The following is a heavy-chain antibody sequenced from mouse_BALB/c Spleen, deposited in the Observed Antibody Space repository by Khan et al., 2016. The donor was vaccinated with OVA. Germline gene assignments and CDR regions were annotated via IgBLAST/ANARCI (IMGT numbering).Heavy chain of an antibody. Sequence: QVQLKQSGPELKKPGETVKISCKASGYTLTNYGMNWVKQAPGKGLKWMGWINTYTGEATYADDFKGRFVFSLETSARTAYLQINNLKTEDTATDFCSRSNGNYWFAYWGQGTLVTVSA. CDR1: GYTLTNYG. CDR3: SRSNGNYWFAY. J-gene: IGHJ3*01. CDR2: INTYTGEA. V-gene: IGHV9-3-1*01. D-gene: IGHD2-1*01.